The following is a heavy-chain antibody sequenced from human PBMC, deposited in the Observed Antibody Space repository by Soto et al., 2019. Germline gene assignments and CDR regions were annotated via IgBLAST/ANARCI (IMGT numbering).Heavy chain of an antibody. CDR1: GGSFSGYY. V-gene: IGHV4-34*01. Sequence: SETLSLTCAVYGGSFSGYYWSWIRQPPWKGLEWIGEINHSGSTNYNPSLKSRVTISVDTSKNQFSLKLSSVTAADTAVYYCARGYYDILTGRRIYFDYWGQGTLVTISS. CDR3: ARGYYDILTGRRIYFDY. D-gene: IGHD3-9*01. CDR2: INHSGST. J-gene: IGHJ4*02.